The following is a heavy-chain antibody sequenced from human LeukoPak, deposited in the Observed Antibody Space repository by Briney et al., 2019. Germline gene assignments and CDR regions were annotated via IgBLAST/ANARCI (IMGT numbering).Heavy chain of an antibody. J-gene: IGHJ4*02. D-gene: IGHD2-15*01. Sequence: PGGSLRLSCAASGFTFSSYGMHWVRQAPGKGLEWVAVISYDGSNKYYADSVRGRFTISRDNSRNTMYLQMNSLRAEDAAVYYCAKAPVTSCRGAFCYPFDSWGQGTVVTVSS. CDR2: ISYDGSNK. V-gene: IGHV3-30*18. CDR1: GFTFSSYG. CDR3: AKAPVTSCRGAFCYPFDS.